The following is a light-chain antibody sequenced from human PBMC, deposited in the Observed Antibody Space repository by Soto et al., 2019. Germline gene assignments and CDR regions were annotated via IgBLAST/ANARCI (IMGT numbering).Light chain of an antibody. CDR3: CSYAGSFTLYV. V-gene: IGLV2-11*01. CDR2: DVS. CDR1: SGDVGGYNY. J-gene: IGLJ1*01. Sequence: QSVLTQPRSVSGSPGQSVTISCTGTSGDVGGYNYVSWYQQHPGKAPKLMIYDVSERPSGVPDRFSGSKSGNTAPLTISGLQAEDEADYYCCSYAGSFTLYVFGTGTKVTVL.